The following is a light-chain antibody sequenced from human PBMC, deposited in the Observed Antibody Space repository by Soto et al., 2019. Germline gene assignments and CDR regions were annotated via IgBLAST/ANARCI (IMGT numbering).Light chain of an antibody. Sequence: QSALTQPASVSGSPGQSITISCTGTSSDVGGYNYVSWYQQHPGKAPKLMIYEVSNRPSGVSNRFSGSKSGNTASLTISGLQAEDEADYYCSSYTSSSTLEFGGGTKVT. J-gene: IGLJ2*01. CDR2: EVS. CDR1: SSDVGGYNY. CDR3: SSYTSSSTLE. V-gene: IGLV2-14*01.